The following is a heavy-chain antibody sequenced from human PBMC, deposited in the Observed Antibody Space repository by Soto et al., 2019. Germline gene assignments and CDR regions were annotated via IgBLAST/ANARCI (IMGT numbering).Heavy chain of an antibody. V-gene: IGHV4-31*03. J-gene: IGHJ1*01. Sequence: QVQLQESGPGLVKPSQTLSLTCTVSGGSIGSGGYYWSWIRQHPGMGLEWIGYIYYRGSTYYNPSLQSRVTISVDTSKNQFSLELNSVTAADTAVYYCARSSESSSAEGYFQHWGQGTLVTVSS. CDR2: IYYRGST. CDR3: ARSSESSSAEGYFQH. CDR1: GGSIGSGGYY. D-gene: IGHD2-2*01.